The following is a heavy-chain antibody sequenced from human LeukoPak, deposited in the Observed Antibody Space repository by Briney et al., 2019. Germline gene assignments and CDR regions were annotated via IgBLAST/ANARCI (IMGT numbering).Heavy chain of an antibody. CDR3: AREPPSPYYDILTGYYPFDY. CDR2: ISAYNGNT. V-gene: IGHV1-18*04. D-gene: IGHD3-9*01. CDR1: GYTFTSYG. J-gene: IGHJ4*02. Sequence: ASVKVSCKASGYTFTSYGISWVRQAPGQRLEWMGWISAYNGNTNYAQKLQGRVTMTTDTFTSTAYMELRSLRSDHTAVYYCAREPPSPYYDILTGYYPFDYWGQGTLVTVSS.